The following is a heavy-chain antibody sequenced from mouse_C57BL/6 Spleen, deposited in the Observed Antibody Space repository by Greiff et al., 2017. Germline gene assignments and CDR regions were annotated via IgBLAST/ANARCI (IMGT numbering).Heavy chain of an antibody. CDR3: ASPPSTVYAMDY. D-gene: IGHD1-1*01. CDR2: IHPNSGST. Sequence: QVQLQQPGAELVKPGASVKLSCKASGYTFTSYWMHWVKQRPGPGLEWIGMIHPNSGSTNYNEQFKSKATLTVDKSSSTAYMQLSSLTSEDSAVYSCASPPSTVYAMDYWGQGTSVTVAS. V-gene: IGHV1-64*01. J-gene: IGHJ4*01. CDR1: GYTFTSYW.